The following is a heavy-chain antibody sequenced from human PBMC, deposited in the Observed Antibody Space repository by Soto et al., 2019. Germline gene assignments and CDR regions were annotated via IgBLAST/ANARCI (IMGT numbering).Heavy chain of an antibody. D-gene: IGHD3-3*01. V-gene: IGHV3-7*01. CDR1: GFTFSSYW. CDR2: IKQDGSEK. Sequence: GGSLRLSCAASGFTFSSYWMSWVRQAPGKGLEWVANIKQDGSEKYYVDSVKGRFTISRDNAKNSLYLQMNSLRAEDTAVYYCARGPPVAQDFWSGYYKVHYYYYYMDVWGKGTTVTVSS. CDR3: ARGPPVAQDFWSGYYKVHYYYYYMDV. J-gene: IGHJ6*03.